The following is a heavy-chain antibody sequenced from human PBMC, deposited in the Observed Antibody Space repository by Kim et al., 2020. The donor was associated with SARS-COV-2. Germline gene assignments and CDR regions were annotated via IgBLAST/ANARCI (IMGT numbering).Heavy chain of an antibody. V-gene: IGHV4-4*02. CDR1: GGSISSSNW. CDR3: ARHPNCSSTSCYDWWYYYDYMDV. J-gene: IGHJ6*03. Sequence: SETLSLTCAVSGGSISSSNWWRWVRPPPGKGLEWVGDIYPSGSNYYNPPLKSVVTISVDKSKNQFSLKLSSVTAADTAVYYCARHPNCSSTSCYDWWYYYDYMDVWGKGTTVTVSS. D-gene: IGHD2-2*01. CDR2: IYPSGSN.